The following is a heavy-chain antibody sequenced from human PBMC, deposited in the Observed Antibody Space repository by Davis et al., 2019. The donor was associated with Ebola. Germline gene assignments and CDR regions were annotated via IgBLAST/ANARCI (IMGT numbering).Heavy chain of an antibody. CDR3: ARGRGLYEGWFDP. V-gene: IGHV4-59*12. CDR2: IYYSGST. J-gene: IGHJ5*02. Sequence: SETLSLTCTVSGGSISSYYWSWIRQPPGKGLEWIGYIYYSGSTYYNPSLKSRVTISVDTSKNQFSLKLSSVTAADTAVYYCARGRGLYEGWFDPWGQGTLVTVSS. D-gene: IGHD2-15*01. CDR1: GGSISSYY.